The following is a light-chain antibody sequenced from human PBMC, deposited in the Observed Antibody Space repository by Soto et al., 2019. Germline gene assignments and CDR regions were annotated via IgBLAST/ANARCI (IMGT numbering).Light chain of an antibody. CDR3: QQYRDNWT. Sequence: DIQMTQSPSTLSASVGDRVTITCRASQSISSWLAWYQQKPGTATKLLIYKASTLQSGVPSRFSGSGSGTDFTLTISSLQPDDSATYYCQQYRDNWTFGQGTKVQIK. CDR1: QSISSW. J-gene: IGKJ1*01. V-gene: IGKV1-5*03. CDR2: KAS.